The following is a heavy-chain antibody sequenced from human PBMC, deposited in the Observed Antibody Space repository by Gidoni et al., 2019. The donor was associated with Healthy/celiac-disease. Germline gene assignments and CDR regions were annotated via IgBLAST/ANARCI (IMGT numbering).Heavy chain of an antibody. J-gene: IGHJ4*02. Sequence: DYAAPVKGRFTISRDDSKNTLYLQMNSLKTEDTAVYYCTTDPLVGVYFDYWGQGTLVTVSS. V-gene: IGHV3-15*01. D-gene: IGHD1-26*01. CDR3: TTDPLVGVYFDY.